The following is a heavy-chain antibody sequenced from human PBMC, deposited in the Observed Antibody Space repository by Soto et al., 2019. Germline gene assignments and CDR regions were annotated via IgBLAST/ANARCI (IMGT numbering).Heavy chain of an antibody. D-gene: IGHD3-16*01. CDR2: INSDGSST. CDR3: ARGDYIWGSRHDFDY. CDR1: GFTFSSYW. V-gene: IGHV3-74*01. Sequence: GGSLRLSCAASGFTFSSYWMHWVRQAPGKGLVWVSRINSDGSSTSYADSVKGRFTISRDNAKNTLYLQMNSLRAEDTAVFYCARGDYIWGSRHDFDYWGQGTLVTSPQ. J-gene: IGHJ4*02.